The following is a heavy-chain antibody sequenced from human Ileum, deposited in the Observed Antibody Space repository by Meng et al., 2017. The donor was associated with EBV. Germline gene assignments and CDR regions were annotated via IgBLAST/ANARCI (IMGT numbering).Heavy chain of an antibody. D-gene: IGHD2-21*01. CDR3: ARDASAGRGGDCYSRYFHH. Sequence: QVKGVDSGGVVVQPGRSLILSFVVSGLTFSKQIIHWIRQAPGEGLDWVAVISSENYTYYSDSVKGRFTITRDNSNYILYLQMNSLRAEDTAVYYCARDASAGRGGDCYSRYFHHWGQGTLVTVSS. CDR1: GLTFSKQI. V-gene: IGHV3-30*03. CDR2: ISSENYT. J-gene: IGHJ1*01.